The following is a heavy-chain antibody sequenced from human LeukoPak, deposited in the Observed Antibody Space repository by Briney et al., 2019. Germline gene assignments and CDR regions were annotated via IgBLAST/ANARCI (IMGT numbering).Heavy chain of an antibody. J-gene: IGHJ4*02. CDR1: GFTFSNYA. CDR2: ISWNSGSI. Sequence: GGSLRLSCAASGFTFSNYAMSWVRQAPGKGLEWVSGISWNSGSIGYADSVKGRFTISRDNAKNSLYLQMNSLRAEDTALYYCAKDIALDDILTGYYDYWGQGTLVTVSS. D-gene: IGHD3-9*01. CDR3: AKDIALDDILTGYYDY. V-gene: IGHV3-9*01.